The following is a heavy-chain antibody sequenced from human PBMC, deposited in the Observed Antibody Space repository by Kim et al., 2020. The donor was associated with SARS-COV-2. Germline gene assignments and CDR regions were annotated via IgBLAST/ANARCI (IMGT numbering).Heavy chain of an antibody. CDR2: ISAYNGNT. CDR1: GYTFTSYG. Sequence: ASVKVSCKASGYTFTSYGISWVRQAPGQGLEWMGWISAYNGNTNYAQKLQGRVTMTTDTSTSTAYMELRSLRSDDTAVYYCARDRLWFGEPALLAWGQGTLVTVSS. J-gene: IGHJ5*02. D-gene: IGHD3-10*01. CDR3: ARDRLWFGEPALLA. V-gene: IGHV1-18*01.